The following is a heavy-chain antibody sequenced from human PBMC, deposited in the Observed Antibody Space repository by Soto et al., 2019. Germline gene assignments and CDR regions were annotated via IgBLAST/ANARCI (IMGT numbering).Heavy chain of an antibody. V-gene: IGHV3-72*01. CDR3: ARAGPPSQH. J-gene: IGHJ1*01. CDR2: SRNKANSYTT. Sequence: EVQLVESGGGLVQPGGSLRLSCAASGFILSDHYMDWVRQAPGKGLEWVGRSRNKANSYTTEYVASVKARFTISRDESKNSLSLQMNSLRTEGTAVYYCARAGPPSQHGGQGTLVTVSS. CDR1: GFILSDHY.